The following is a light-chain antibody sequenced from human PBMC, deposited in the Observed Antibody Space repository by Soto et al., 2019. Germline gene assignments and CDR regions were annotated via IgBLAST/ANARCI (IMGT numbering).Light chain of an antibody. V-gene: IGKV1-5*01. CDR2: DAS. J-gene: IGKJ2*02. CDR1: HSISNL. Sequence: DIPMTQSPSTLSASVGDRVTITCRSSHSISNLLAWYQQKPGKAPNLLIYDASSMESGVPSRFSGSGSGTEFTLTISSLQPDDFATYYCQQYNSYPRTFGQGTKLEIK. CDR3: QQYNSYPRT.